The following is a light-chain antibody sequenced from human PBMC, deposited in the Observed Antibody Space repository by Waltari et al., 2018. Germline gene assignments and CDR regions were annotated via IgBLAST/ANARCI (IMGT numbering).Light chain of an antibody. J-gene: IGLJ3*02. V-gene: IGLV4-69*01. CDR1: SGHSSNI. Sequence: QLVLTQSPSASASLGASVKLTCTLSSGHSSNIIAWHQQQPEKGTRYLMKVNSDGSHSKWDEIPDRFSGSSSGAERYLTISNLQSEDEADYFCQTGGHGTWVFGGGTKLTVL. CDR3: QTGGHGTWV. CDR2: VNSDGSH.